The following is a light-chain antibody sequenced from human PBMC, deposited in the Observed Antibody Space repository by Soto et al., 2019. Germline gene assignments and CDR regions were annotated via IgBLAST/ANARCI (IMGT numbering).Light chain of an antibody. J-gene: IGKJ5*01. CDR1: QSVTSNY. Sequence: SVLTQSPGTLSLSPWERSTLSCRASQSVTSNYLAWYQQKPGQAPRLLIYGASSRATGIPDRFSGSGSGTDFTLTISRLEPEDFAVYYCQHYGSSLITFGQGTRLEI. CDR3: QHYGSSLIT. CDR2: GAS. V-gene: IGKV3-20*01.